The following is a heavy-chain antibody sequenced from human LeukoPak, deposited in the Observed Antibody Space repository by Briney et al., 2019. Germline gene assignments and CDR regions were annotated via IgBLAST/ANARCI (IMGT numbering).Heavy chain of an antibody. CDR3: AKRRFPGIAAAGTNY. D-gene: IGHD6-13*01. CDR2: ISGSGGST. V-gene: IGHV3-23*01. J-gene: IGHJ4*02. CDR1: GLSFSSYA. Sequence: GGSLRLSCAASGLSFSSYAMSWVRHAPGKGLEWVSAISGSGGSTYYADSVKGRFTISRDNSKNTLYLQMNSLRAEDTAVYYCAKRRFPGIAAAGTNYWGQGTLVTVSS.